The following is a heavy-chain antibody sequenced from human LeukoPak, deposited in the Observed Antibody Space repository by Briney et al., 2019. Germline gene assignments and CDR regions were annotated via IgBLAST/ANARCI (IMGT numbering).Heavy chain of an antibody. CDR1: GYTFTSYD. CDR3: ARAPIVVVVRATRPVTYFDY. CDR2: MNPNSGNT. Sequence: ASVKVSCKASGYTFTSYDINWVRQATGQGLEWMGWMNPNSGNTGYAQKFQGRVTMTRNTSISTAYMELSSLRSEDTAVYYCARAPIVVVVRATRPVTYFDYWGQGTLVTVSS. D-gene: IGHD2-15*01. V-gene: IGHV1-8*01. J-gene: IGHJ4*02.